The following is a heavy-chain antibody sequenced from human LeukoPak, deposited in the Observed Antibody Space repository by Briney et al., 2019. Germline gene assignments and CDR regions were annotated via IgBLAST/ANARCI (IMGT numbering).Heavy chain of an antibody. CDR1: GFTFSSYE. CDR2: ISSSSSTI. V-gene: IGHV3-48*03. CDR3: ARGDSSNLLVNDAFDF. Sequence: GRSLRLSCAASGFTFSSYEMNWIRQAPGKGLEWVSYISSSSSTIYYADSVKGRFTISRDNAKNSLSLQLSSLRGEDTALYYCARGDSSNLLVNDAFDFWGQGTMVTVAS. D-gene: IGHD6-13*01. J-gene: IGHJ3*01.